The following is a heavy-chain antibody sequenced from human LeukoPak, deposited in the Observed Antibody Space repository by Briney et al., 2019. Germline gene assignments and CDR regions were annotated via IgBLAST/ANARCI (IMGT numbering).Heavy chain of an antibody. D-gene: IGHD3-10*01. CDR1: GFTFSSYS. V-gene: IGHV3-21*01. CDR2: ISSSSSYI. J-gene: IGHJ4*02. Sequence: GGSLRLSCAASGFTFSSYSMNWVRQAPGKGLEWVSSISSSSSYIYYADSVKGRFTISRDNAKNSLYLQMNSLRAEDTAVYYCARRANRGSGSYYRYWGQGTLVTVSS. CDR3: ARRANRGSGSYYRY.